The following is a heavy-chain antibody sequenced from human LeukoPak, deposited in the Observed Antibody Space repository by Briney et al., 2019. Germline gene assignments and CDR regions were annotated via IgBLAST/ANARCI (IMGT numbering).Heavy chain of an antibody. D-gene: IGHD2-2*02. CDR3: ARDRIVVVPAAITLDYYYGMDV. Sequence: SQTLSLTCTVSGGSISSGDYYWSWIRQPPGKGREWIGYIYYSGSTYYNPSLKSRVTISVDTSKNQFSLKLSSVTAADTAVYYCARDRIVVVPAAITLDYYYGMDVWGKGTTVTVSS. CDR2: IYYSGST. V-gene: IGHV4-30-4*01. J-gene: IGHJ6*04. CDR1: GGSISSGDYY.